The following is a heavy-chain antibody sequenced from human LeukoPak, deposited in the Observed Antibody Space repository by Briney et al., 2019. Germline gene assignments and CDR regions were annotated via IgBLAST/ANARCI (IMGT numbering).Heavy chain of an antibody. Sequence: ASVKVSCKASGYTFTSYDINWVRQATGQGLEWMGWMSPNSGNTGYAQKFQGRVTMTRNTSISTAYMELSSLRSEDTAVYYCARGLSGYDYYYYYYMDVWGKGTTVTVSS. CDR3: ARGLSGYDYYYYYYMDV. CDR1: GYTFTSYD. V-gene: IGHV1-8*01. D-gene: IGHD5-12*01. J-gene: IGHJ6*03. CDR2: MSPNSGNT.